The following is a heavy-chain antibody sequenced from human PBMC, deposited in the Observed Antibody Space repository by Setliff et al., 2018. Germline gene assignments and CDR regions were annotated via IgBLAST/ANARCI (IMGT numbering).Heavy chain of an antibody. D-gene: IGHD3-22*01. CDR2: IHHSGET. CDR1: GDSIRRGDY. Sequence: PSETLSLTCTVSGDSIRRGDYWSWIRQHPGKGLEWIGYIHHSGETFYNPSLRSQVIISVDTSKNQFSLKVTSLIAADTAVYYCARTFYYDVSDYSGDAFDIWGQGTLVTVSS. CDR3: ARTFYYDVSDYSGDAFDI. J-gene: IGHJ3*02. V-gene: IGHV4-31*01.